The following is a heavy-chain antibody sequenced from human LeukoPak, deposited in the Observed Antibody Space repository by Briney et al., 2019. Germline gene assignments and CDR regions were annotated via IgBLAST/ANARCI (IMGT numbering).Heavy chain of an antibody. J-gene: IGHJ6*02. D-gene: IGHD2-2*01. Sequence: SETLSLTCTVSGGSISSYYWSWIRQPAGKGLEWIGRIYISGITNYNPSLKSRVTMSVDTSKNQFSLKLSSVTAADTAVYYCAREGYCSSTSCPPDYYYGMDVWGQGTTVTVSS. CDR1: GGSISSYY. CDR3: AREGYCSSTSCPPDYYYGMDV. CDR2: IYISGIT. V-gene: IGHV4-4*07.